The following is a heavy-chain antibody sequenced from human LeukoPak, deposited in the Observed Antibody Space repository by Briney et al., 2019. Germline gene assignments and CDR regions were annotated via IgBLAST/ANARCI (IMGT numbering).Heavy chain of an antibody. CDR2: INPSGGSI. CDR1: GNTFTNYY. V-gene: IGHV1-46*01. D-gene: IGHD3-9*01. CDR3: ATDDILTGSSEFDY. J-gene: IGHJ4*02. Sequence: ASVKVSCKASGNTFTNYYMHWVRQAPGQGLEWMGIINPSGGSITYAQKFQGRVTMTRDTSTSTVYMELSSLRSEDTAVYYCATDDILTGSSEFDYRGQGTLVTVSS.